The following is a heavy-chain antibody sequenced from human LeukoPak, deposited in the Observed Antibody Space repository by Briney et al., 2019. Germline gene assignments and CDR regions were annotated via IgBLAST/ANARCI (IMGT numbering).Heavy chain of an antibody. Sequence: PGGSLRLSCAASGFTFSSYAMNWVRQAPGKGLEWVSTISGSGGSTYYADSVKGRVTISRDNSKNTLYLQMNRLRVEDTAVYYCAKAVACGSGYDFWGQGTLVTVSS. J-gene: IGHJ4*02. D-gene: IGHD3-22*01. CDR1: GFTFSSYA. V-gene: IGHV3-23*01. CDR2: ISGSGGST. CDR3: AKAVACGSGYDF.